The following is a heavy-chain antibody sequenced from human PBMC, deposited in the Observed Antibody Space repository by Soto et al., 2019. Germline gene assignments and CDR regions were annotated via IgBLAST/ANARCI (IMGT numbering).Heavy chain of an antibody. CDR3: ARHRARNWFDP. CDR2: IYASGST. D-gene: IGHD6-6*01. CDR1: GGSISPYY. Sequence: SETLSLTCSVSGGSISPYYWSWIRQPAGKGLEWIGRIYASGSTYYNPSLKSRGTIHVDTSKNQFSLKLSSVTAADTAVFYCARHRARNWFDPWGQGNLVPVSS. J-gene: IGHJ5*02. V-gene: IGHV4-4*07.